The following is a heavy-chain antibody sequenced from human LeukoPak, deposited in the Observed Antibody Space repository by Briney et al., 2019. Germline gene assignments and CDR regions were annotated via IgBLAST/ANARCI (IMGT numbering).Heavy chain of an antibody. CDR3: ARESAYYYDSSGYYSLAFDI. J-gene: IGHJ3*02. D-gene: IGHD3-22*01. Sequence: ASVKVSCKASGYTFTSSGLSWVRQAPGQGLEWMGWISAYNGNTNYAQKLQGRVTMTTDTSTSTAYMELRSLRSDDTAVYYRARESAYYYDSSGYYSLAFDIWGQGTMVTVSS. V-gene: IGHV1-18*01. CDR2: ISAYNGNT. CDR1: GYTFTSSG.